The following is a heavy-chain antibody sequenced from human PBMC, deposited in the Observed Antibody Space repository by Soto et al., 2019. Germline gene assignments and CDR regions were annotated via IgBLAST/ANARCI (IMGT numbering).Heavy chain of an antibody. D-gene: IGHD3-10*01. J-gene: IGHJ5*01. Sequence: QVQLVESGGGVVQPGRSLRLSCAASGFIFSNYAMHWVRQAPGKGLEWVAVISYDGGKEYYAESVKGRFTVSRDTSNNTVYLRVDSLRPEDTAMYFCAKDSEVRPPWIGEDWFDSWGQGTRVIVTS. V-gene: IGHV3-30*18. CDR3: AKDSEVRPPWIGEDWFDS. CDR1: GFIFSNYA. CDR2: ISYDGGKE.